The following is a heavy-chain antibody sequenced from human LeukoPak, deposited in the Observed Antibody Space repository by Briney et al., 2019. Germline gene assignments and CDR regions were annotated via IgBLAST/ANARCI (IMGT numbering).Heavy chain of an antibody. CDR2: IIPIFGTA. D-gene: IGHD2-8*01. J-gene: IGHJ6*03. CDR1: GGTFSSYA. CDR3: ANGNRCTSPNCLGYYYFYMDV. V-gene: IGHV1-69*05. Sequence: SVKVSCKASGGTFSSYAISWVRQAPGQGLEWMGRIIPIFGTANYAQKFQGRVTITTDESTSTAYMELSSLRSEDTAVYYCANGNRCTSPNCLGYYYFYMDVWDKGTTVTVSS.